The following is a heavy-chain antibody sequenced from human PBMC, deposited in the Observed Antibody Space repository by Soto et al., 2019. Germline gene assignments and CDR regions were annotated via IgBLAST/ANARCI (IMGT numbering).Heavy chain of an antibody. J-gene: IGHJ5*02. CDR3: ARSIVVVPAAEMDGWFDP. Sequence: ASVKVSCKASGYTFTGYYMHWVRQAPGQGLEWMGWINPNSGGTNYAQKFQGWVTMTRDTSISTAYMELSRLRSDDTAVYYCARSIVVVPAAEMDGWFDPWGQGTLVTVS. D-gene: IGHD2-2*01. V-gene: IGHV1-2*04. CDR1: GYTFTGYY. CDR2: INPNSGGT.